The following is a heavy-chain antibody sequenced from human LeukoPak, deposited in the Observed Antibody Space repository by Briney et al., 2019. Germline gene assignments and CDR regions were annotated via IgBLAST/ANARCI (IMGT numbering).Heavy chain of an antibody. Sequence: GASVKVSCKASGYTLSEYGISWVRQAPGQGLEWVGWITTYNGNRKYAEKFQGRVTMTTDTSTSTYYMEMRSLRSDDTAIYYCARDCSNGVCFPRDYWGQGTQLTVS. CDR2: ITTYNGNR. D-gene: IGHD2-8*01. CDR3: ARDCSNGVCFPRDY. CDR1: GYTLSEYG. V-gene: IGHV1-18*01. J-gene: IGHJ4*02.